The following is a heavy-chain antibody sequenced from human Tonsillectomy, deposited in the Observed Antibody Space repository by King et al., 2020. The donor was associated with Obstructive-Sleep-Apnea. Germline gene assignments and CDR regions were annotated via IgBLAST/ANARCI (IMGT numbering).Heavy chain of an antibody. V-gene: IGHV3-48*04. J-gene: IGHJ4*02. CDR1: GFTFSSYS. Sequence: VQLVESGGGLVQPGGSLRLSCAASGFTFSSYSMNWVRQAPGKGLEWVSYISSSSSTIYYADSVKGRFTISRDNAKNSLYLQMNSLRAEDTAVYYCARAKYYYGSGSYSFDYWGQGTLVTVSS. D-gene: IGHD3-10*01. CDR2: ISSSSSTI. CDR3: ARAKYYYGSGSYSFDY.